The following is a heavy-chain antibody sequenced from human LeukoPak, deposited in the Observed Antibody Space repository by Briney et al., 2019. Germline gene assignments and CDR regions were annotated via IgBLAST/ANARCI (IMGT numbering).Heavy chain of an antibody. CDR3: AKETGSSGWYSQPFDY. CDR1: GFTFSSYA. CDR2: ISGTGGGT. Sequence: PGGSLRLSCAASGFTFSSYAMSWVRQAPGKGLEWVSCISGTGGGTYYADSVKGRFTLSRDNSKNTLYLQMNGLRAEDTAVYYCAKETGSSGWYSQPFDYWGQGTLVTVSS. J-gene: IGHJ4*02. D-gene: IGHD6-19*01. V-gene: IGHV3-23*01.